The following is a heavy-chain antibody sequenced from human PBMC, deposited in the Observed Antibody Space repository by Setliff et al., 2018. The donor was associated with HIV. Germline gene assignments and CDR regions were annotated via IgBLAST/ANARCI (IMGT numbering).Heavy chain of an antibody. CDR3: ARDRIDIISDEPRDAFDI. CDR2: ISSRSTYI. J-gene: IGHJ3*02. D-gene: IGHD2-15*01. V-gene: IGHV3-21*01. Sequence: PGGSLRLSCAASAFTFRRYSMNWVRQAPGKGLEWVSSISSRSTYIYYAESVKGRFTIPRDNAKNSLYLQMNSLRAEDTAVYYCARDRIDIISDEPRDAFDIWGQGTMVTVSS. CDR1: AFTFRRYS.